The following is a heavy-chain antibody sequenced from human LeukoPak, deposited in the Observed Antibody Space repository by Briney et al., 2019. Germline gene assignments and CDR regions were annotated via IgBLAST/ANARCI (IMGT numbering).Heavy chain of an antibody. Sequence: SETLSLTCAVYGGSFSGYYWSWIRQPPGKGLEWIGEINHSGSTNYNPSLKSRVTISVDTSKNQFSLKLSSVTAADTAVYYCARRVLDTAMVTFDYWGQGTLVTVSS. CDR3: ARRVLDTAMVTFDY. CDR2: INHSGST. D-gene: IGHD5-18*01. CDR1: GGSFSGYY. J-gene: IGHJ4*02. V-gene: IGHV4-34*01.